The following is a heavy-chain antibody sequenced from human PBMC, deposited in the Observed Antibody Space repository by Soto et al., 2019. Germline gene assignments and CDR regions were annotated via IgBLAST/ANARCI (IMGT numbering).Heavy chain of an antibody. CDR3: ARAGDDYGGYVDAFDI. V-gene: IGHV1-69*02. CDR2: IIPILGIA. CDR1: GGTFSSYT. D-gene: IGHD4-17*01. Sequence: QVQLVQSGAEVKKPGSSVKVSCKASGGTFSSYTISWVRQAPGQGLEWMGRIIPILGIANYAQKFQGRVTITADKSTSTAYMELSSLRSEDTAVYYCARAGDDYGGYVDAFDIWGQGTMVTVSS. J-gene: IGHJ3*02.